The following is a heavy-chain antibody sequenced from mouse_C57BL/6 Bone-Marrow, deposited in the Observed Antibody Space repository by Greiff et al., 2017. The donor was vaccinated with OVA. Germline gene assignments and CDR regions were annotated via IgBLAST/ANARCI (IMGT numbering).Heavy chain of an antibody. Sequence: EVMLVESGGGLVQSGRSLRLSCATSGFTFSDFYMEWVRQAPGKGLEWIAASRNKANDYTTEYSASVKGRFIVSRDTSQSILYLQMNALRAEDTAIYYCARDHNGITGYYAMDYWGQGTSVTVSS. CDR3: ARDHNGITGYYAMDY. CDR2: SRNKANDYTT. CDR1: GFTFSDFY. D-gene: IGHD2-1*01. J-gene: IGHJ4*01. V-gene: IGHV7-1*01.